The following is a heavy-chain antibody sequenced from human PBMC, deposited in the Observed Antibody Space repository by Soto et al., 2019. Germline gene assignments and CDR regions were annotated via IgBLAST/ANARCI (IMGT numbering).Heavy chain of an antibody. J-gene: IGHJ3*02. Sequence: EVQRLESGGGLVQPGGSLRLSCAASGFTFSSYPMSWVRQAPGKGLEWVSAISGSGGTTYYADSVKGRFTFSRDNSKNTLYLQMNSLRAEYTAVYYCAKTASGWFSAVDIWGQGTMVSVSS. CDR3: AKTASGWFSAVDI. CDR1: GFTFSSYP. D-gene: IGHD6-13*01. CDR2: ISGSGGTT. V-gene: IGHV3-23*01.